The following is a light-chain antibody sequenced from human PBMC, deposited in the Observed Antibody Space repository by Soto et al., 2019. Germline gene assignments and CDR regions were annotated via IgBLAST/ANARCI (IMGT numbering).Light chain of an antibody. CDR3: QQAYNTPRT. CDR1: QNIGNY. J-gene: IGKJ1*01. Sequence: DIQMTQSPSSLSTSIGDRVTITCRASQNIGNYLNWYQQRPGKAPKLLMYAASALQTGVPSRFGGSGSGTDFNLTINSVHTEDFGKFYCQQAYNTPRTFGQGTKVDIK. CDR2: AAS. V-gene: IGKV1-39*01.